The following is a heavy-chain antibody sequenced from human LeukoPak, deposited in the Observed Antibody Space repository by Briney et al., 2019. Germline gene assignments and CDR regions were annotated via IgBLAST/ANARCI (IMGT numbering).Heavy chain of an antibody. D-gene: IGHD1-26*01. J-gene: IGHJ4*02. CDR2: ISYDGSNR. CDR3: VRGDDLVGALFDF. V-gene: IGHV3-30-3*01. Sequence: GGSLRLSCAASGFTFRSHDMHWVRQAPGKGLEWVATISYDGSNRYYADSVKGRLSISRDFSKNTVFPQMNGLKTEDTAVYFCVRGDDLVGALFDFWGQGTLVTVSS. CDR1: GFTFRSHD.